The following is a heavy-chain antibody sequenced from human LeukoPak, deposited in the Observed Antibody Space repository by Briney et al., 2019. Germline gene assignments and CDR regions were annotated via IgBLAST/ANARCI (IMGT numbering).Heavy chain of an antibody. Sequence: PGGSLRLSCAASGFTFSSYGMHWVRQAPGKGLEWVAFIQYDGSNKYYPDSMKGRFTISRDNSKHTLYLQMNSLRAEDTAVYYCAIQTCYDFWSGYYSIVPRFDYWGQGTLVTVSS. CDR1: GFTFSSYG. CDR2: IQYDGSNK. CDR3: AIQTCYDFWSGYYSIVPRFDY. V-gene: IGHV3-30*02. D-gene: IGHD3-3*01. J-gene: IGHJ4*02.